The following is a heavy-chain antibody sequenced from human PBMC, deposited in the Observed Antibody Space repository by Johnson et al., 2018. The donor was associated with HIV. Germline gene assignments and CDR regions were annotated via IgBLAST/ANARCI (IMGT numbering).Heavy chain of an antibody. CDR2: IRYDGSNK. CDR1: GFTFSSYG. CDR3: AKSTLLLTRLEDHDAFDI. Sequence: QVQLVESGGGVVQPGGSLRLSCAASGFTFSSYGMHWVRQAPGKGLAWVAFIRYDGSNKYYADSVTVRFTISRDNSKNTLYLQMNSLRAEDTAVYYCAKSTLLLTRLEDHDAFDIWGQGTMVTVSS. V-gene: IGHV3-30*02. D-gene: IGHD5/OR15-5a*01. J-gene: IGHJ3*02.